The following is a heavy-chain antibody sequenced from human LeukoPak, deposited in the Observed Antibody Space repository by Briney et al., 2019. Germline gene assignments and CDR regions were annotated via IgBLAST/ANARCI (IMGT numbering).Heavy chain of an antibody. J-gene: IGHJ4*02. V-gene: IGHV1-2*02. D-gene: IGHD3-22*01. CDR2: INPNSGGT. CDR1: GYTFAGYY. Sequence: GASVKVSCKASGYTFAGYYMHWVRQAPGQGLEWMGWINPNSGGTNYAQKFQGRVTMTRDTSISTVYMELSSLRSEDTAVYYCARVRGTYYYDSSGYYDYWGQGTLVTVSS. CDR3: ARVRGTYYYDSSGYYDY.